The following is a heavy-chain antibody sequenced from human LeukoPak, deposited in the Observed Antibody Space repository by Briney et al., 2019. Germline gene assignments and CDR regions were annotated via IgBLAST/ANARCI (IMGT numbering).Heavy chain of an antibody. D-gene: IGHD1-1*01. J-gene: IGHJ3*01. CDR1: RFTFTTYN. Sequence: PGGSLRLSCDASRFTFTTYNMIWVPQTPGQAWVWVSSISTRDTFINYADSVKGRFTISRDNAKSSLFLQMTSLRAEDTAMYYCARWKPRSDALDVWGKGTMVMVSS. CDR3: ARWKPRSDALDV. V-gene: IGHV3-21*01. CDR2: ISTRDTFI.